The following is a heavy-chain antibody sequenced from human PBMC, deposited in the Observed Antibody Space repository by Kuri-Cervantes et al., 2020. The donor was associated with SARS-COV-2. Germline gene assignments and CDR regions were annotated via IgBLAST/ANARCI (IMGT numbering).Heavy chain of an antibody. J-gene: IGHJ4*02. CDR3: AIGSEGGPGDFHF. V-gene: IGHV7-4-1*02. CDR1: GYTFTSYA. D-gene: IGHD6-25*01. Sequence: ASVTVSFKASGYTFTSYAMNWVRQAPGQGLEWMGWINTNTGNPTYAQVFTGRFVFSLDTSVSTAYLQISSIEAEDTVVYYCAIGSEGGPGDFHFWGQGTLVTVSS. CDR2: INTNTGNP.